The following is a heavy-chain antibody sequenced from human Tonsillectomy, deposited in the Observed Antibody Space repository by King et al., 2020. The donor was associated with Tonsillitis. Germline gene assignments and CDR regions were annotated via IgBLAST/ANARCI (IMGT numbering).Heavy chain of an antibody. CDR1: GGSISSGGYY. CDR2: IYYSVST. V-gene: IGHV4-31*03. D-gene: IGHD2-2*02. J-gene: IGHJ6*03. CDR3: ARSPLPAAISNYYYMDV. Sequence: VQLQESGPGLVKPSQTLSLTCTVSGGSISSGGYYWNWIRQHPGKGLEWIGYIYYSVSTYYNPSLKSRVTISVDTSKNQFSLKLSSVTAADTAVYYCARSPLPAAISNYYYMDVWGKGTTVTVSS.